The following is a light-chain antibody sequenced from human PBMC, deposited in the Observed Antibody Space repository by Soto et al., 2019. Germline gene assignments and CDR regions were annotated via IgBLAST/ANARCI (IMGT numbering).Light chain of an antibody. J-gene: IGKJ2*01. CDR3: QQYGGTPHT. Sequence: EIVLTQSPATLSLSPGERAILSCRASLSISNNYLAWYHQKGGQVPRLLIYGISSRASGVPDRFSGSGSGTDFNITISRLEPEDFGMYYCQQYGGTPHTFGPGTRLEI. CDR1: LSISNNY. V-gene: IGKV3-20*01. CDR2: GIS.